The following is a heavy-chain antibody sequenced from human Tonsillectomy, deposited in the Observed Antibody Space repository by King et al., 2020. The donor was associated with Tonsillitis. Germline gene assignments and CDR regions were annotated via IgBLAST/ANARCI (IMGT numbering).Heavy chain of an antibody. CDR3: ARDLVNYGSGARFGMDV. CDR1: GFTVSDSY. D-gene: IGHD3-10*01. CDR2: IYGGGTT. Sequence: VQLVESGGGLVQPGGSLRLSCTASGFTVSDSYMSWVRQAPGKGLEWVSVIYGGGTTYYADSVKGRFTISRHTSENTLYFEMNSLRVEDTAVYYCARDLVNYGSGARFGMDVWGQGTTVIVSS. V-gene: IGHV3-53*04. J-gene: IGHJ6*02.